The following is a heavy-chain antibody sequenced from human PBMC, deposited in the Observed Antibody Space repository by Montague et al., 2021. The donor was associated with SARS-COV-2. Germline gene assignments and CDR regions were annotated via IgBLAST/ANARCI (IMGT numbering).Heavy chain of an antibody. Sequence: LVKPTQTLTLTCTFSGFSLTTDGMCVSWVRQPPGKGLQWIGYIFYTGSTKFNPSLKSRVSMSLDTSKNHFSLRLSAVTAADTARYYCARAQNICFIANCVNYFDLWGLGALVTVSS. J-gene: IGHJ4*02. V-gene: IGHV4-61*03. D-gene: IGHD2-15*01. CDR3: ARAQNICFIANCVNYFDL. CDR2: IFYTGST. CDR1: GFSLTTDGMC.